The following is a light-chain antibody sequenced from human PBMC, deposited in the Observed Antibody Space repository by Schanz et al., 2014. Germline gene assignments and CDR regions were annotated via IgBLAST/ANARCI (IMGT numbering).Light chain of an antibody. CDR2: DVN. J-gene: IGLJ3*02. CDR1: SSDVGGYNY. V-gene: IGLV2-14*01. CDR3: LSFLSSWV. Sequence: QSALTQPASVSGSPGQSITISCTGTSSDVGGYNYVSWYQQHPGKAPKLMIYDVNNRPSGVSNRFSGSKSGNTASLTISGFQAEDEADYYCLSFLSSWVFGGGTKLTVL.